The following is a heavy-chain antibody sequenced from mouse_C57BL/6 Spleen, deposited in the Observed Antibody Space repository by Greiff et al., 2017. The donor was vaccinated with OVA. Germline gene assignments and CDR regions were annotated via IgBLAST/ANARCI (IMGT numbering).Heavy chain of an antibody. CDR3: ARPHYYGSILTGPRYFDV. D-gene: IGHD1-1*01. Sequence: DVKLVESGGDLVKPGGSLKLSCAASGFTFSSYGMSWVRQTPDKRLEWVATISSGGSYTYYPDSVKGRFTIPRDNAKNTLYLQMSSLKSEDTAMYYCARPHYYGSILTGPRYFDVWGTGTTVTVSS. J-gene: IGHJ1*03. V-gene: IGHV5-6*02. CDR1: GFTFSSYG. CDR2: ISSGGSYT.